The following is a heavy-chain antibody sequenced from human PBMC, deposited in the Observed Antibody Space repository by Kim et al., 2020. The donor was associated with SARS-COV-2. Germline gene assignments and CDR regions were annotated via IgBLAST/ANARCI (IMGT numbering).Heavy chain of an antibody. CDR3: ARLPSYSSSWVHPFDY. Sequence: SLKSRVTISVDTSKNQFSLKLSSVTAADTAVYYCARLPSYSSSWVHPFDYWGQGTLVTVSS. D-gene: IGHD6-13*01. J-gene: IGHJ4*02. V-gene: IGHV4-61*07.